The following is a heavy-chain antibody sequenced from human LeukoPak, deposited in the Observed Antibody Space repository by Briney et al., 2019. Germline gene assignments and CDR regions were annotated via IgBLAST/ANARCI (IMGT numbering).Heavy chain of an antibody. CDR1: GGSFSGYY. V-gene: IGHV4-34*01. J-gene: IGHJ4*02. CDR2: INHSGST. D-gene: IGHD2/OR15-2a*01. CDR3: ARSPTNFLTDY. Sequence: PSETLSLTCAVYGGSFSGYYWSWIRQPPGKGLEWIGEINHSGSTNYNPSLKSRVTISVDTSKNQFSLKLSSVTAADTAVYYCARSPTNFLTDYWGQGTLVTVSS.